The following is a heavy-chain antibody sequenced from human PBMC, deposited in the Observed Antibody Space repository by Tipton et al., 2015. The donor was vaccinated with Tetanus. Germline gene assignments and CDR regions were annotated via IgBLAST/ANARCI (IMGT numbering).Heavy chain of an antibody. Sequence: QSGAGVKKPGASVKVSCKASGYTLTSYHMHWVRQAPGQGLEWMGIINPIGGSTSYAQKFQGRITMTGDTSPSTVYMDLNSLRSEDTAVYYCARDLGRMYRSNRLDVWGQGTTVAVSS. J-gene: IGHJ6*02. CDR2: INPIGGST. V-gene: IGHV1-46*01. CDR3: ARDLGRMYRSNRLDV. CDR1: GYTLTSYH. D-gene: IGHD3-16*02.